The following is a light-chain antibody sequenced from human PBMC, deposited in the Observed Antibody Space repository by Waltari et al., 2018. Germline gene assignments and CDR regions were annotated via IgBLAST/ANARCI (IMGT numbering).Light chain of an antibody. J-gene: IGLJ3*02. CDR1: NLSNKR. CDR2: DHD. Sequence: SEVLTQPPSVSVAPGKTARIPCAGNNLSNKRVHWYQQKPGQAPVLVVYDHDELPSELPGRLSGTVSGNAATLSISWVESGDEADYYCQVWDGSSDHPGVFGGGTKLSVL. V-gene: IGLV3-21*03. CDR3: QVWDGSSDHPGV.